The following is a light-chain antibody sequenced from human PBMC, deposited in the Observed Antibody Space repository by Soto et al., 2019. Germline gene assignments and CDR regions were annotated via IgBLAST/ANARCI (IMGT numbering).Light chain of an antibody. V-gene: IGLV2-14*01. CDR2: EVS. Sequence: QLVLTQPASVSGSPGQSITMSCTGTSSDVGSYDFVSWYQQHPGKAPKLLIYEVSNRPSGVSARFSGSKSDNTASLTISGLQAADEADYFCSSYSSSTVRYVFGSGTKVTV. CDR3: SSYSSSTVRYV. CDR1: SSDVGSYDF. J-gene: IGLJ1*01.